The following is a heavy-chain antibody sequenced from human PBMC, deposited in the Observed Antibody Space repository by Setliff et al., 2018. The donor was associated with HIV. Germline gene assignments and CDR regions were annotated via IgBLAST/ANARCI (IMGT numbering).Heavy chain of an antibody. CDR1: GGTFSSYP. D-gene: IGHD3-22*01. V-gene: IGHV1-69*13. Sequence: GASVKVSCKASGGTFSSYPISWVRQAPGQGLEWMGGIIPIFGTTHYAQKFQGRVTVTADESTSTAYMQLSSLRSDDTAVYYCARGRNYDSSGYGDYYYYMDVWGKGTKVTVSS. CDR2: IIPIFGTT. J-gene: IGHJ6*03. CDR3: ARGRNYDSSGYGDYYYYMDV.